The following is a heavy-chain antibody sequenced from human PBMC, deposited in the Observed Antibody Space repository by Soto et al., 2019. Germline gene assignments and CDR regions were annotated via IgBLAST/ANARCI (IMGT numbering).Heavy chain of an antibody. J-gene: IGHJ6*03. CDR2: INPNGGVT. V-gene: IGHV1-2*04. CDR3: ARESGGATATLDYYYFYMDV. CDR1: GDSFNDYY. Sequence: QVQLVQSGAEVRKPGASVTVSCRSSGDSFNDYYIHWVRQAPGQGFEWMGWINPNGGVTKYAQKFQGWVSMTRDTSIRTVYMELSRLRYADTAVYYCARESGGATATLDYYYFYMDVWGTGTTVTVSS. D-gene: IGHD5-12*01.